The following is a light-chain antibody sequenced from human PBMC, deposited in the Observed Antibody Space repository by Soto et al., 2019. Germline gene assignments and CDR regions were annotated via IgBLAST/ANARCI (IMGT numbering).Light chain of an antibody. J-gene: IGLJ1*01. V-gene: IGLV2-14*01. CDR3: CSYAGSRTYV. Sequence: QSALTQPASVSGSPGQSITISCTGTITDIGAYNYVSWYQQHPGKAPKLLIYGVSSRPSGVSNRFSGSKSGNTASLTISGLQTEDEADYYCCSYAGSRTYVFGPGTKVTVL. CDR2: GVS. CDR1: ITDIGAYNY.